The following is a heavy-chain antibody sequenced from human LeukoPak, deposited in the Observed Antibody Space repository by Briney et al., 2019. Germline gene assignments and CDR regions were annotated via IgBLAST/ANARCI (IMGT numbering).Heavy chain of an antibody. CDR1: GFALRNYG. V-gene: IGHV3-33*06. Sequence: GRSLRLSCEASGFALRNYGMHWVRQAPGKGLEWVAVIWHSGKEKYYVDSVKGRFTISRDNSKNTLYLQMNSLRAEDTAVYYCAKDGIVGATSWFDPWGQGTLVTVSS. CDR3: AKDGIVGATSWFDP. CDR2: IWHSGKEK. J-gene: IGHJ5*02. D-gene: IGHD1-26*01.